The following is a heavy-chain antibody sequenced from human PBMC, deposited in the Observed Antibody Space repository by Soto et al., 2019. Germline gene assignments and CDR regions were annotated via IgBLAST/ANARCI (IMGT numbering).Heavy chain of an antibody. V-gene: IGHV1-18*01. CDR2: ISAYNGNT. Sequence: ASVKVSCKASGYTFTSYGISWVRQAPGQGLEWMGWISAYNGNTNYAQKLQGRVTMTTDTSTSTAYMELRSLRSDDTAVYYCARDRLGSGYYEGGYWGQGTLVTVSS. CDR1: GYTFTSYG. J-gene: IGHJ4*02. D-gene: IGHD3-3*01. CDR3: ARDRLGSGYYEGGY.